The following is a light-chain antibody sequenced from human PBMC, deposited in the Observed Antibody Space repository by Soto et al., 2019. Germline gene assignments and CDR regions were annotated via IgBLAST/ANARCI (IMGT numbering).Light chain of an antibody. V-gene: IGKV3-11*01. CDR2: DAS. J-gene: IGKJ2*01. CDR1: QSVSSS. CDR3: QKRDNWPRT. Sequence: EIVLTQSPATLSLSPGERATLSCRASQSVSSSLAWYQQKPGQAPSLLIYDASSMATGIPARFSGSGSGTDFTLTISSLEPEDFAVYYCQKRDNWPRTFGPGTKLEIK.